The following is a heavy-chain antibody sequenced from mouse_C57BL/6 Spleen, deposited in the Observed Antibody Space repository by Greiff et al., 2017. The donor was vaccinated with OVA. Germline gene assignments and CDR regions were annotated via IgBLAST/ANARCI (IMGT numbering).Heavy chain of an antibody. CDR3: ARNDHYGSSYAMDY. CDR2: IWTGGGT. CDR1: GFSLTSYA. V-gene: IGHV2-9-1*01. D-gene: IGHD1-1*01. Sequence: VQRVESGPGLVAPSQSLSITCTVSGFSLTSYAISWVRQPPGKGLEWLGVIWTGGGTNYNSALKSRLSISKDNSKSQVFLKMNSLQTDDTARYYCARNDHYGSSYAMDYWGQGTSGTVSS. J-gene: IGHJ4*01.